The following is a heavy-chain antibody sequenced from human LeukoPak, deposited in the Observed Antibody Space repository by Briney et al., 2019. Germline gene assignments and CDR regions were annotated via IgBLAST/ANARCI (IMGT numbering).Heavy chain of an antibody. CDR1: GFTFSSYA. CDR3: ARGPGRSGHFDY. V-gene: IGHV3-64*01. CDR2: ISSNGGST. D-gene: IGHD2-15*01. Sequence: GGSWRLSCAASGFTFSSYAMHWLRQAPGKGLEYVSAISSNGGSTHYANSVKGRFTISRDNSKNTLYLQMGSLRAEDMAVYYCARGPGRSGHFDYWGQGTLVTVSS. J-gene: IGHJ4*02.